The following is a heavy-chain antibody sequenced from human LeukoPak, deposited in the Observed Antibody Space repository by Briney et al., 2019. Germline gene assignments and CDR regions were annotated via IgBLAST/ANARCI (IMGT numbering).Heavy chain of an antibody. Sequence: ASVKVSCKASGYTFTSYYMHWVRQAPGQGLEWMGIINPSGGSTSYAQKSQGRVTMTRDTSTSTVYMELSSLRSEDTAVYYCARLNPDYYGMDVWGQGTTVTVSS. CDR2: INPSGGST. V-gene: IGHV1-46*01. CDR1: GYTFTSYY. CDR3: ARLNPDYYGMDV. J-gene: IGHJ6*02.